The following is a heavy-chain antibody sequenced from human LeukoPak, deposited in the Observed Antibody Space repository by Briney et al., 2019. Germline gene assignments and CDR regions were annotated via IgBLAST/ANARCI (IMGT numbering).Heavy chain of an antibody. J-gene: IGHJ2*01. D-gene: IGHD3-22*01. Sequence: GGSLRLSCAVSGFTFNNYAMTWVRQAPGKGLEWVSGVSGSGDSIYHADPVKGRFSISRDNSKNTLYLQMNSLRAEDTAVYYCAKGDSSGYYLGYWYFDLWGRGTLVTVSS. V-gene: IGHV3-23*01. CDR2: VSGSGDSI. CDR3: AKGDSSGYYLGYWYFDL. CDR1: GFTFNNYA.